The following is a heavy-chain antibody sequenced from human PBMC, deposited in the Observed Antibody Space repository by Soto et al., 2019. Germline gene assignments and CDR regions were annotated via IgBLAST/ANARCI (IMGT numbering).Heavy chain of an antibody. J-gene: IGHJ4*02. V-gene: IGHV4-31*03. Sequence: QVQLQESGPGLVKPSQTLSLTCTVSGGSISSGGYYWSWIRQHPGTGLEWIGYIYYSGSTYYNPSLKSRVTISVDTAKNQYSLKLSSVTAADTAVYYCARSRSSPFLRYFDYLGQGTLVTVSS. CDR2: IYYSGST. CDR1: GGSISSGGYY. CDR3: ARSRSSPFLRYFDY. D-gene: IGHD6-13*01.